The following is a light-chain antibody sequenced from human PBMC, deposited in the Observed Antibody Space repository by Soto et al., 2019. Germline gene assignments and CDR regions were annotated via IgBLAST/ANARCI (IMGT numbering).Light chain of an antibody. Sequence: YELTQPPSVSVSPGQTASITCSGDKLGDKYACWYQQKPGQSPVLVIYQDSKRPSGIPERFSGSNSGNTATLTISGTQAMDEADYYCQAWDSSTAVVFGGGTKLTVL. J-gene: IGLJ2*01. V-gene: IGLV3-1*01. CDR2: QDS. CDR3: QAWDSSTAVV. CDR1: KLGDKY.